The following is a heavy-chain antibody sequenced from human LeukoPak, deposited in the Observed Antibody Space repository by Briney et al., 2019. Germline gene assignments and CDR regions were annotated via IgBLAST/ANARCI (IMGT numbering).Heavy chain of an antibody. CDR3: ARGFQRLEHWDWLDP. Sequence: GASVKVSCKASGYIFTDYFPHWVRQAPGQRLEWMGWINPNSGDTKYAQRFQGRVTMTRVTSIATAYMELNRLTSDDTAVYYCARGFQRLEHWDWLDPWDQGTLVTVAS. D-gene: IGHD6-25*01. CDR1: GYIFTDYF. V-gene: IGHV1-2*02. CDR2: INPNSGDT. J-gene: IGHJ5*02.